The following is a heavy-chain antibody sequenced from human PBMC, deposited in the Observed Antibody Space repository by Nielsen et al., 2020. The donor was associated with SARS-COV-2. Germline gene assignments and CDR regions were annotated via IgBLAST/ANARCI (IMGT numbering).Heavy chain of an antibody. J-gene: IGHJ6*03. CDR3: ARQDSSGWFKYYYYMDV. V-gene: IGHV3-73*01. CDR2: IRSNFNSYAT. D-gene: IGHD6-19*01. CDR1: GFTFSGPA. Sequence: GGSLRLSCAASGFTFSGPAMHWVRQASGKGLEGVGRIRSNFNSYATAYAASVKGRFTISRDDSSNTAYLQMNSLKTEDTAVYYCARQDSSGWFKYYYYMDVWGKGTTVTVSS.